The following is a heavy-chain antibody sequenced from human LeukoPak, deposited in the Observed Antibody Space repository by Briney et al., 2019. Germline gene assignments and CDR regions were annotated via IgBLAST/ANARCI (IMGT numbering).Heavy chain of an antibody. CDR1: GGSISSGDYF. V-gene: IGHV4-30-4*01. J-gene: IGHJ4*02. D-gene: IGHD7-27*01. CDR3: ARARGTGDVFDF. CDR2: IYYSGSI. Sequence: SETLSLTCTVSGGSISSGDYFWSWIRQPPGAGLEWIGHIYYSGSIYYNPSLRSRVIISVDTSKNQFSLKLSSVTAADTAVYYCARARGTGDVFDFWGQGTLVTVSS.